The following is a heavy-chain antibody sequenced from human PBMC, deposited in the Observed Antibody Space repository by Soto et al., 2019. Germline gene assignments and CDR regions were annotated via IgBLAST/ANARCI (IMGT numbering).Heavy chain of an antibody. CDR1: GYMFISYG. V-gene: IGHV1-18*01. J-gene: IGHJ4*02. CDR2: ISAYNGNT. D-gene: IGHD3-10*01. Sequence: ASVKVSCKASGYMFISYGINWVRQAPGQGLEWMGWISAYNGNTKYAQNPQGRVTMTTDTSTSTAYMEMRSLRSDDTAVYYCVRDLDGSGSYYTDYWGPGTLVTVSS. CDR3: VRDLDGSGSYYTDY.